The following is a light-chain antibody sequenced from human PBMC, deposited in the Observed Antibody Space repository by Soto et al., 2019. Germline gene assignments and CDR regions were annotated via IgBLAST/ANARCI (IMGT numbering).Light chain of an antibody. CDR1: QGITSY. CDR2: AAS. J-gene: IGKJ4*01. V-gene: IGKV1-9*01. CDR3: QQLHMYPVT. Sequence: IQLAPAPFPLSASVGDRVTISCRASQGITSYLAWYQQKPGGAPQLLISAASTLQGGVPSRFSGSGSGTDFALVITSLQAEDFATYYCQQLHMYPVTFGGGTKVDIK.